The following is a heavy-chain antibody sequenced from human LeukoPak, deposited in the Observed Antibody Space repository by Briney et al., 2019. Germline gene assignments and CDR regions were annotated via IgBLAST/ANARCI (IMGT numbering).Heavy chain of an antibody. CDR3: ARNTAMVQSGDYGMDV. D-gene: IGHD5-18*01. J-gene: IGHJ6*02. V-gene: IGHV3-33*01. CDR2: IWYDGSNK. Sequence: PGGSLRLSCAASGFTFSSYGMHWVRQAPGKGLEWVAVIWYDGSNKYYADSVKGRFTISRDSSKNTLYLQMNSLRAEDTAVYYCARNTAMVQSGDYGMDVWGQGTTVTVSS. CDR1: GFTFSSYG.